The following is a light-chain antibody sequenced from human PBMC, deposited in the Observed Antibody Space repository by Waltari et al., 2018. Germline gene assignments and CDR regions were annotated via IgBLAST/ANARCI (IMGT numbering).Light chain of an antibody. CDR2: RNN. CDR1: RSDIGHHY. J-gene: IGLJ3*02. Sequence: QSVLSQPPSASGTTGQRVTISCSGSRSDIGHHYVYWYQQLPGTAPKLLIYRNNQRPSGVPDRFSCSKSGTSASLAISGLRSEDEADYFCASWDDTVDGPVFGGGTKVTVL. V-gene: IGLV1-47*01. CDR3: ASWDDTVDGPV.